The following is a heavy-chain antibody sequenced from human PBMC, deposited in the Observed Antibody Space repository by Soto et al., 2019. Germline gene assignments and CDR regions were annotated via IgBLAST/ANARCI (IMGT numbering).Heavy chain of an antibody. CDR2: IYWDDDK. J-gene: IGHJ4*02. Sequence: QLTLKESGPTLGKHTQTLTLTCTFSGFSLSTTRVAVGWIRQPPGKALECLALIYWDDDKRYSPFLKSRLTITKDTSKNQVVLTMTNMDPVDTATYYCSHIVVAGLGYYFDYWGQGTLVTVSS. V-gene: IGHV2-5*02. CDR3: SHIVVAGLGYYFDY. CDR1: GFSLSTTRVA. D-gene: IGHD6-19*01.